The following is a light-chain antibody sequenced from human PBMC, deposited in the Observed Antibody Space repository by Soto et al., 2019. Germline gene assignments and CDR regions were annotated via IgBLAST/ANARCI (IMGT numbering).Light chain of an antibody. Sequence: EIVMTQSPATLSVSPGGRATLSCRASHSIIDTLAWYQQKPGQAPRLLIYGASKRATGFPARFSGSGSGTDFTLTISSLQSEDFAVYYCQQYNNWPWTFGQGTKVDIK. CDR3: QQYNNWPWT. CDR1: HSIIDT. V-gene: IGKV3-15*01. CDR2: GAS. J-gene: IGKJ1*01.